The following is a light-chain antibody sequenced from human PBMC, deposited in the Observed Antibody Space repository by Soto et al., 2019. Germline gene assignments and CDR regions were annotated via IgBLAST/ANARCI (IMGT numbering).Light chain of an antibody. CDR3: SSYTSGNTLV. Sequence: QSDLTQPASVSGSPGQSITISCTGTSSDVGGYNYVSWYQQHPGKAPKLMIYEVSNRPSGVSYRFSGSKSGNTASLTISGLQAEDEADYFCSSYTSGNTLVFGGGTKLTVL. CDR1: SSDVGGYNY. CDR2: EVS. J-gene: IGLJ2*01. V-gene: IGLV2-14*01.